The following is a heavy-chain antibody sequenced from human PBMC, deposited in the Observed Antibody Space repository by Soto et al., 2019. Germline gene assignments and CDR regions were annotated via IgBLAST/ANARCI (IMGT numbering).Heavy chain of an antibody. CDR3: ARDVDDSSGYYVSSPDHWFDP. J-gene: IGHJ5*02. V-gene: IGHV3-66*01. CDR1: GFTVSSNY. D-gene: IGHD3-22*01. Sequence: GGSLRLSCAASGFTVSSNYMSWVRQAPGKGLEWVSVIYSGGSTYYADSVKGRFTISRDNSKNTLYLQMNSLRAEDTAVYYCARDVDDSSGYYVSSPDHWFDPWGQGTLVTV. CDR2: IYSGGST.